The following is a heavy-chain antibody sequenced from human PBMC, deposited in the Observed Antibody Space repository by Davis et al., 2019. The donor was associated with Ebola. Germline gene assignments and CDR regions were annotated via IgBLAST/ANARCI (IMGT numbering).Heavy chain of an antibody. D-gene: IGHD6-25*01. Sequence: PSETLSLTCTVSGGSISSYYWSWIRQPAGKGLEWIGRIYTSGSTNYNPSLKSRVTMSVDMSKNQFSLKLSSVTAADTAVYYCARVRLRGYYYYMDVWGKGTTVTVSS. J-gene: IGHJ6*03. CDR2: IYTSGST. V-gene: IGHV4-4*07. CDR1: GGSISSYY. CDR3: ARVRLRGYYYYMDV.